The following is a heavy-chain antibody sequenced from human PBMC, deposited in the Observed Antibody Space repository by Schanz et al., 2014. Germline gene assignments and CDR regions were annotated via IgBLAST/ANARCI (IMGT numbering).Heavy chain of an antibody. D-gene: IGHD4-17*01. CDR3: AINYGDLPF. V-gene: IGHV1-8*01. J-gene: IGHJ4*02. Sequence: QVQLVQSGAEVKKPGASVRVSCKASGYSFTTYDVNWVRQATGQGLEWMGWMNPTTGNRGYAQNFQGRVTMTSDTALQTAYMERTDRKFEDGGMYSCAINYGDLPFWGQGTLIAVSS. CDR1: GYSFTTYD. CDR2: MNPTTGNR.